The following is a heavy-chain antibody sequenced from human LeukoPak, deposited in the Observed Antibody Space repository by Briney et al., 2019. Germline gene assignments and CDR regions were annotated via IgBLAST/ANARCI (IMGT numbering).Heavy chain of an antibody. CDR1: GGTFSSYA. CDR3: ARDSPSDIVIVPAANQGYYFDY. V-gene: IGHV1-69*01. D-gene: IGHD2-2*01. J-gene: IGHJ4*02. CDR2: IIPIFGTA. Sequence: ASVKVSCKASGGTFSSYAISWVRQAPGQGLEWMGGIIPIFGTANYAQKFQGRVTITADESTSTAYMELSSLRSEDTAVYYCARDSPSDIVIVPAANQGYYFDYWGQGTLVTVSS.